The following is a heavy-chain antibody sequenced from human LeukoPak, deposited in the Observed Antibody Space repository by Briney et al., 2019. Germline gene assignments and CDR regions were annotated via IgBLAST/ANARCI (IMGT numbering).Heavy chain of an antibody. CDR2: IKQDGSEK. V-gene: IGHV3-7*01. Sequence: GGSLRLSCAASGFTFSSYWMSWVRQAPGKGLEWVANIKQDGSEKYYVDSVKGRFTISRDNAKNSLYLQMKSLRAEDTDVYYCARDYCDSSGYYLFDYWGQGTLVTVSS. J-gene: IGHJ4*02. CDR1: GFTFSSYW. D-gene: IGHD3-22*01. CDR3: ARDYCDSSGYYLFDY.